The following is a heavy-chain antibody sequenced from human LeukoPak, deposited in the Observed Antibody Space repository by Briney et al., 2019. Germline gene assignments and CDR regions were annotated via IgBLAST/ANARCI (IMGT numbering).Heavy chain of an antibody. D-gene: IGHD4-17*01. CDR1: GFTFDDYA. CDR3: AKGSATVTTVGGFDY. J-gene: IGHJ4*02. V-gene: IGHV3-9*01. Sequence: TGGSLRLSCAASGFTFDDYAMHWVRQAPGKGLEWVSGISWNSGSIGYADSVKGRFIISRDNAKNSLYLQMNSLRAEDTALYYCAKGSATVTTVGGFDYWGQGTLVTVSS. CDR2: ISWNSGSI.